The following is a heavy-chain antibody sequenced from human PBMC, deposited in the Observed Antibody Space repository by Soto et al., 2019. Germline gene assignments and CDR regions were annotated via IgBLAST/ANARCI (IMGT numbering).Heavy chain of an antibody. CDR3: ARDSGTASTTYYMDV. CDR1: GFTFSSYD. V-gene: IGHV3-13*01. D-gene: IGHD2-15*01. Sequence: GGSLRLSCAASGFTFSSYDMHWVRQATGKGLEWVSAIGTAGDTYYPGSVKGGFTISRENAKNSLYLQMNSLRAGDTAVYYCARDSGTASTTYYMDVWGKGTTVTVSS. CDR2: IGTAGDT. J-gene: IGHJ6*03.